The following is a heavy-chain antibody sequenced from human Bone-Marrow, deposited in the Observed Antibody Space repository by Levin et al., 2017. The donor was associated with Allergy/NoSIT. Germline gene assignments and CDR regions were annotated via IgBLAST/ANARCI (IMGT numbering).Heavy chain of an antibody. CDR2: INSDGSST. Sequence: SCAASGFTFSSYWMHWVRQAPGKGLVWVSRINSDGSSTSYADSVKGRFTISRDNAKNTLYLQMNSLRAEDTAVYYCAREYGSGSLVFDSWGQGTMVTVSS. D-gene: IGHD3-10*01. CDR3: AREYGSGSLVFDS. CDR1: GFTFSSYW. J-gene: IGHJ3*02. V-gene: IGHV3-74*01.